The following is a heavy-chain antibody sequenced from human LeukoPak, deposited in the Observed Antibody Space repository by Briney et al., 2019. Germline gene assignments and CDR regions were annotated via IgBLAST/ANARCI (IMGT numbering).Heavy chain of an antibody. V-gene: IGHV3-74*01. D-gene: IGHD6-13*01. CDR1: GFTFSCYW. Sequence: GGSLRLSCAASGFTFSCYWMHWVRQAPGKGLVWVSRINSDGSSTSYADSVKGRFTISRDNAKNTLYLQMNSLRAEDTAVYYCARDPRPRWSDYYYYGMDVWGQGTTVTVSS. J-gene: IGHJ6*02. CDR2: INSDGSST. CDR3: ARDPRPRWSDYYYYGMDV.